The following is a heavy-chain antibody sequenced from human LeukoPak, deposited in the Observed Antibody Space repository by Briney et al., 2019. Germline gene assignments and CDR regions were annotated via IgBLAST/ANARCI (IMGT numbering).Heavy chain of an antibody. CDR2: ISGRGGST. Sequence: GGSLRFSCAASGFIFNDYAMSWVRQAPGKGLEWVSGISGRGGSTYYADSVKGRFTISRDNAKNSLYLQMNSLRAEDTAVYYCAKDPCRECGSGSFYDYWGQGTLVTVSS. V-gene: IGHV3-23*01. CDR3: AKDPCRECGSGSFYDY. CDR1: GFIFNDYA. D-gene: IGHD3-10*01. J-gene: IGHJ4*02.